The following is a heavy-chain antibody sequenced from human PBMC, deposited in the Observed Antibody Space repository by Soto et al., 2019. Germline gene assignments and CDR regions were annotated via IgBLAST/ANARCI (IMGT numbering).Heavy chain of an antibody. J-gene: IGHJ3*02. CDR2: ISWNSNSM. CDR1: RLTFDDYA. D-gene: IGHD3-22*01. CDR3: ARAVGDSIYDSTDI. V-gene: IGHV3-9*01. Sequence: GRSLRIACAASRLTFDDYAMHWVRQTPGKGLEWVSSISWNSNSMGYADSVKGRFTISRDNAKNSLYLQMNSLRPEDTAFYYCARAVGDSIYDSTDISCQAIM.